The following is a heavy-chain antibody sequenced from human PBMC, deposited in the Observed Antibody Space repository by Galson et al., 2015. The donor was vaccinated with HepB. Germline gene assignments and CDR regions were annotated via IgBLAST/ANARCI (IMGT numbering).Heavy chain of an antibody. CDR3: ADVKAAIPFDY. D-gene: IGHD6-13*01. J-gene: IGHJ4*02. CDR2: ISGSGGGT. V-gene: IGHV3-23*01. Sequence: SLRLSCAASGFTFSGYAMTWVRQAPGKGLEWVSAISGSGGGTYYAYSVKGRFTISRDNSKNTLYLQMNSLRAEDTAVYYCADVKAAIPFDYWGQGTLVTVSS. CDR1: GFTFSGYA.